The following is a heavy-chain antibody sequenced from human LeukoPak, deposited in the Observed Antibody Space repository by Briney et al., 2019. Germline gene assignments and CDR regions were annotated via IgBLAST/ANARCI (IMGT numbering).Heavy chain of an antibody. D-gene: IGHD2-15*01. V-gene: IGHV3-11*01. CDR3: ARVGVVVGATRTYYYMDV. Sequence: GGSLRLSCAASRFIFSDYYMSWIRQAPGKGLEWLSYISSSGSTINYADSVRGRFTISRDNAKNSLYLQMNSLRAEDTAVYYCARVGVVVGATRTYYYMDVWGKGTTVTVSS. J-gene: IGHJ6*03. CDR2: ISSSGSTI. CDR1: RFIFSDYY.